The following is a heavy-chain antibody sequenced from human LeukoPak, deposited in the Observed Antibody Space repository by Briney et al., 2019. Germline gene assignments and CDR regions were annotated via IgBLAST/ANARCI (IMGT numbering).Heavy chain of an antibody. V-gene: IGHV3-23*01. CDR1: GFIFNRYG. CDR3: AKDHLPGIVVADRDY. D-gene: IGHD6-19*01. CDR2: ISGRGGTT. J-gene: IGHJ4*02. Sequence: GGTLRLSCAASGFIFNRYGMSWVRQAPGKGLEWVSAISGRGGTTYYADSVKGRFTISREKSKNTVYLQINSLRAEDTAVYYCAKDHLPGIVVADRDYWGQGTLVTVSS.